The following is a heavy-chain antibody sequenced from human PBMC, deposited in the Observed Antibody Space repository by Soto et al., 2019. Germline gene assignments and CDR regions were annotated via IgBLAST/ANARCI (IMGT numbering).Heavy chain of an antibody. CDR3: ARDPVLRYFDWSPLYGMDV. CDR1: GCSVSSGSYY. D-gene: IGHD3-9*01. V-gene: IGHV4-61*01. J-gene: IGHJ6*02. Sequence: PSETLSLTCPVSGCSVSSGSYYWSWIRQPPGKGLEWIGYIYYSGSTNYNPSLKSRVTISVDTSKNQFSLKLSSVTAADTAVYYCARDPVLRYFDWSPLYGMDVWGQGTTVTVSS. CDR2: IYYSGST.